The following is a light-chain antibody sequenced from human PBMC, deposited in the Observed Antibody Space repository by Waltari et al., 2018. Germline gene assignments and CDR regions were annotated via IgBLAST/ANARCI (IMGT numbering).Light chain of an antibody. J-gene: IGLJ2*01. CDR3: SSYISSSTLEL. V-gene: IGLV2-14*03. Sequence: QSALTQPASVSGSPGPSITISCTGTSSDVGTYNYVSWYQQHPDKAPKLMIFDFSIRPSGVSNRFSGSKSGNTASLTISGLQAEDEADYYCSSYISSSTLELFGGGTSLTVL. CDR2: DFS. CDR1: SSDVGTYNY.